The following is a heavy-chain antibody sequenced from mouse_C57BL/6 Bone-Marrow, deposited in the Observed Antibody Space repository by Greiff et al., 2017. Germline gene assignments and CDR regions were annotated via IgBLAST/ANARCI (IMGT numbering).Heavy chain of an antibody. Sequence: QVQLQQPGAELVKPGASVKLSCKASGYTFTSYWITWVKQRPGHGLEWIGDIYPGSGSTYYNEKFQSKDTLTVDSSSSTDYMQLSSLTSEDSAVYYCARGHYYCSRSDYWGQGTTLTVSS. CDR2: IYPGSGST. CDR3: ARGHYYCSRSDY. CDR1: GYTFTSYW. J-gene: IGHJ2*01. V-gene: IGHV1-55*01. D-gene: IGHD1-1*01.